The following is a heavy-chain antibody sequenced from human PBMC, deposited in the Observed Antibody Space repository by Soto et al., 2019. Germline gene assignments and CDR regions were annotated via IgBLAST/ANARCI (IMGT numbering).Heavy chain of an antibody. CDR3: ARLPGITTFRRDY. V-gene: IGHV4-59*05. CDR2: IYYSGNT. CDR1: GDSIRDYY. Sequence: PSETLSLTCSVSGDSIRDYYWSWIRQPAGKGLEWLGRIFSTGSIYYSGNTYYNPSLKSRVTIFVDTSRNQFSLKVNSVTAADTAVYFCARLPGITTFRRDYWGQGTLVTVSS. D-gene: IGHD1-1*01. J-gene: IGHJ4*02.